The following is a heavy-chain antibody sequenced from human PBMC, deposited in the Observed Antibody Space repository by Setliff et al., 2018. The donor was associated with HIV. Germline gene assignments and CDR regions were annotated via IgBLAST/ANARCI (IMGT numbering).Heavy chain of an antibody. V-gene: IGHV4-39*01. Sequence: PSETLSLTCTVPGASISSTSYYWGWIRQPPGKGLEWIGSIYYRGSTYYNPPLKSRVTISVDTSKNQFALKLSSVTAADTAVFYCARHYGGNLDAFDIWGLGTMVTVSS. CDR3: ARHYGGNLDAFDI. CDR2: IYYRGST. D-gene: IGHD4-17*01. J-gene: IGHJ3*02. CDR1: GASISSTSYY.